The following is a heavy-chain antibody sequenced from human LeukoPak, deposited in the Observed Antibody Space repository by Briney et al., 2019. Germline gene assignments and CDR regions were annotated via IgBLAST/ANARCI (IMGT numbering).Heavy chain of an antibody. J-gene: IGHJ4*02. CDR2: INHSGST. V-gene: IGHV4-34*01. D-gene: IGHD3-22*01. Sequence: SETLSLTCAVYGGSFSGYYWSWTRQPPGKGLEWIGEINHSGSTNYNPSLKSRVTISVDTSKNQFSLKLSSVTAADTAVYYCASDYYDSSGYSVWGQGTLVTVSS. CDR1: GGSFSGYY. CDR3: ASDYYDSSGYSV.